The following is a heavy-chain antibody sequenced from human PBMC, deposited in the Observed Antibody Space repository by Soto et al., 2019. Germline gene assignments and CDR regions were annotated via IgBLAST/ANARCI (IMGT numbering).Heavy chain of an antibody. J-gene: IGHJ4*02. V-gene: IGHV4-59*08. CDR3: ARTITIFGVVINYYFDY. CDR1: GGSISSYY. D-gene: IGHD3-3*01. Sequence: SETLSLTCTVSGGSISSYYWSWIRQPPGKGLEWIGYIYYSGSTNYNPSLKSRVTISVDTSKNQFSLKLSSVTAADTAVYYCARTITIFGVVINYYFDYWGQGTLVTVSS. CDR2: IYYSGST.